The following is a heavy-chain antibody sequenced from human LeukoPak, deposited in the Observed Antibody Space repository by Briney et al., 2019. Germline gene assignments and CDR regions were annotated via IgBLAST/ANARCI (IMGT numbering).Heavy chain of an antibody. CDR1: VYSFSSCY. V-gene: IGHV3-7*01. Sequence: GGTLRLSCAVSVYSFSSCYNRGGTRPPARGRVEGVNINQHGRDKYYMASLKSRFTFSGDNAKNSLYLQMNTVSSEDTAVYYFAREGMVTPLHYWGQGTLVTVSS. CDR3: AREGMVTPLHY. J-gene: IGHJ4*02. D-gene: IGHD4-23*01. CDR2: INQHGRDK.